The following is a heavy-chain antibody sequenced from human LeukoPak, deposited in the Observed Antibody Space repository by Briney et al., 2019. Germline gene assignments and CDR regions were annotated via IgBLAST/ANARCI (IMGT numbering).Heavy chain of an antibody. V-gene: IGHV3-23*01. CDR2: INSGGST. D-gene: IGHD5-18*01. CDR1: GFTFSNFA. J-gene: IGHJ4*02. Sequence: GGSLRLSCAASGFTFSNFAMSWVRQAPGKGLEWVSLINSGGSTYYADSVKGRFAISRDNSKNTLYLQMNSLRAEDTAVYYCAKGSGYIYGDGSDYWGQGILVTVSS. CDR3: AKGSGYIYGDGSDY.